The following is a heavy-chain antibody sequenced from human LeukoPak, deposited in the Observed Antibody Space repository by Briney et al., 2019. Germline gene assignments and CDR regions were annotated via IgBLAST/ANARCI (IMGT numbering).Heavy chain of an antibody. CDR3: AIDHYGSGSYPDY. V-gene: IGHV1-69*13. D-gene: IGHD3-10*01. CDR2: IIPIFGTP. CDR1: GYTFTSYD. J-gene: IGHJ4*02. Sequence: SVKVSCKASGYTFTSYDINWVRQATGQGLEWMGGIIPIFGTPNYAQQFQGRVTITADESSRTAYMELSSLRSGDTAMYYCAIDHYGSGSYPDYWGQGTLVTVSS.